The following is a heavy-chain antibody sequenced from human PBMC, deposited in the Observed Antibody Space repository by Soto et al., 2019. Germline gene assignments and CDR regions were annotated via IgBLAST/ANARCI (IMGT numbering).Heavy chain of an antibody. CDR3: VKDPYYDFWSGYWSTHVMDV. Sequence: PGGSLRLSCSASGFTFSSYAMHWVRQAPGKGLEYVSAISSNGGSTYYADSVKGRFTISRDNSKNTLYLQMSSLRAEDTAVYYCVKDPYYDFWSGYWSTHVMDVWGQGTTGTVSS. CDR2: ISSNGGST. V-gene: IGHV3-64D*06. D-gene: IGHD3-3*01. CDR1: GFTFSSYA. J-gene: IGHJ6*02.